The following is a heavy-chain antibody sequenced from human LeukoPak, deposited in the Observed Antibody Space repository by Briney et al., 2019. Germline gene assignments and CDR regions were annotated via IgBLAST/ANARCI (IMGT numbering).Heavy chain of an antibody. CDR1: GFTFSSYE. J-gene: IGHJ4*02. D-gene: IGHD3-22*01. CDR2: IRSKAYGGTT. V-gene: IGHV3-49*04. CDR3: TRDGPYDSSGYYWF. Sequence: GGSLRLSCAASGFTFSSYEMSWVRQAPGKGLEWVGFIRSKAYGGTTEYAASVKGRFTISRDDSKSIAYLQMNSLKTEDTAVYYCTRDGPYDSSGYYWFWGQGTLVTVSS.